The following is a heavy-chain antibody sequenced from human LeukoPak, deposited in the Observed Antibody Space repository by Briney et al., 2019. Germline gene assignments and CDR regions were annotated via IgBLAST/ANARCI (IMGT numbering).Heavy chain of an antibody. D-gene: IGHD2-15*01. Sequence: SETLSLTCTVSGGSISSSYYYWGWIRQPPGKGLEWIGNIYYSGSTYYNPSLKSRVTISADRSKNQFSLKLSSVTAADTAVYYCARGSPSGGSCYGNWGQGTLVTVSS. CDR3: ARGSPSGGSCYGN. J-gene: IGHJ4*02. CDR1: GGSISSSYYY. CDR2: IYYSGST. V-gene: IGHV4-39*07.